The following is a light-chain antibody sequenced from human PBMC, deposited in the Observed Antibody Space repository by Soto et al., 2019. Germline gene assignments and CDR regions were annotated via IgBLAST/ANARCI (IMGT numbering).Light chain of an antibody. CDR2: KDS. J-gene: IGLJ2*01. CDR3: YSAADSNLI. V-gene: IGLV3-27*01. Sequence: SYELTQPSSVSVSPGQTARITCSGELLAKKYTRWFQQKPGQAPVLVICKDSERPSGIPDRFSGSSSGTTVTLTISGAQVEDEADYYCYSAADSNLIFGGGTKLTVI. CDR1: LLAKKY.